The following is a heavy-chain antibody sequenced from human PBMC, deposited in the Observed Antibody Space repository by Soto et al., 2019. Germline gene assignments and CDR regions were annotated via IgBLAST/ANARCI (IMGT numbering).Heavy chain of an antibody. D-gene: IGHD6-13*01. V-gene: IGHV1-3*01. J-gene: IGHJ4*02. CDR1: GYTFTSYA. CDR2: INAGNGNT. CDR3: ARVHGPLVEDY. Sequence: QVQLVQSGAEVKKPGASVKVFCKASGYTFTSYAMHWVRQAPGQRLEWMGWINAGNGNTKYSQKFQGRVTITRDTSASTAYMELSSLRSEDTAVYYCARVHGPLVEDYWGQGTLVTVSS.